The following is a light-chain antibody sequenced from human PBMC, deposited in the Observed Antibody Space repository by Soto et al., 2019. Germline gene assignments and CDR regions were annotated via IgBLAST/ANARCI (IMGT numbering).Light chain of an antibody. J-gene: IGLJ1*01. CDR1: SSDIGAYNS. CDR2: QVS. CDR3: LSYTASSTLV. V-gene: IGLV2-14*01. Sequence: QSVLTQPASVSGSPGQSITISCTGTSSDIGAYNSVSWYQHHPGKAPKLIVFQVSFRPSAVSDRFSGSKSDNKASLTISGLQPEDEADYSCLSYTASSTLVFGTGTKVTVL.